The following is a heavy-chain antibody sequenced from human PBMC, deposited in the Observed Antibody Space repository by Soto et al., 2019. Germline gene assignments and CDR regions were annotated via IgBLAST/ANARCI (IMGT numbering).Heavy chain of an antibody. V-gene: IGHV3-30*14. D-gene: IGHD6-19*01. CDR1: GFTFSSYA. CDR3: ARLDKFNGGWS. CDR2: VSHDGKSG. Sequence: QVQLVESGGGVVQPGRSLRLSCAASGFTFSSYAMHWVRRAPGKGLEWVAAVSHDGKSGFYTDSVSGRFTVSRDNSNNLVYLQMDRLRPEDTALFYCARLDKFNGGWSWGQGTAVTVSS. J-gene: IGHJ4*02.